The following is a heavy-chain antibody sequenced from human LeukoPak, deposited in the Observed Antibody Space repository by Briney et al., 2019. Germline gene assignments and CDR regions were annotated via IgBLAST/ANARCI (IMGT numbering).Heavy chain of an antibody. J-gene: IGHJ4*02. Sequence: PGRSLRLSCAASGFTFSSYAMHWVRQAPGKGLEWVAVISYDGSNKYYADSVKDRFTISRDNSKNTLYLQMNSLRAEDTAVYYCARDPHYYGSGTTWAYFDYWGQGTLVTVSS. V-gene: IGHV3-30*04. CDR3: ARDPHYYGSGTTWAYFDY. CDR2: ISYDGSNK. D-gene: IGHD3-10*01. CDR1: GFTFSSYA.